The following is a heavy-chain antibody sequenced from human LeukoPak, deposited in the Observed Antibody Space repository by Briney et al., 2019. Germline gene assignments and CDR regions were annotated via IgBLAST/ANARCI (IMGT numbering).Heavy chain of an antibody. Sequence: GGSLRLSCAASGYTFSSYEMKWVRQAPGKGVEWVSYISSSGRTVYYADSVKGRFTISRDNAKDSLYLQMNSLRAEDTAVYYCARQIVGATGLDYWGQGTLVTVSS. V-gene: IGHV3-48*03. CDR2: ISSSGRTV. J-gene: IGHJ4*02. CDR1: GYTFSSYE. D-gene: IGHD1-26*01. CDR3: ARQIVGATGLDY.